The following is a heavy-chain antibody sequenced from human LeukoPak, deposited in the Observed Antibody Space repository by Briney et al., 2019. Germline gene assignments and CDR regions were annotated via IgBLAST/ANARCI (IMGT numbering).Heavy chain of an antibody. J-gene: IGHJ6*03. CDR2: IYYSGST. CDR1: GGSISSYY. V-gene: IGHV4-59*01. D-gene: IGHD2-15*01. CDR3: ARTVVSGYCSGGSCYFYYYMDV. Sequence: PSETLSLTCTVSGGSISSYYWSWIRQPPGKGLEWIGYIYYSGSTNYNPSLKSRVTISVDTSKNQFSLKLSSVTAADTAVYYCARTVVSGYCSGGSCYFYYYMDVWGKGTTVTISS.